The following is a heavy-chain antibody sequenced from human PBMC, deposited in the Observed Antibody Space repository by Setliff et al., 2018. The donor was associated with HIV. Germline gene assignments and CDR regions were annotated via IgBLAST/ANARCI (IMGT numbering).Heavy chain of an antibody. CDR2: IHYSGST. J-gene: IGHJ4*02. V-gene: IGHV4-59*11. Sequence: SETLSLTCTVSGGSINNHYWSWIRQPPGKGLEWIGNIHYSGSTNYNPSLKSRVTISVDTSKNQFSLKLNSVTAADTAVYYCARGFCSGGTCFDYWGQGTLVTVSS. CDR1: GGSINNHY. D-gene: IGHD2-15*01. CDR3: ARGFCSGGTCFDY.